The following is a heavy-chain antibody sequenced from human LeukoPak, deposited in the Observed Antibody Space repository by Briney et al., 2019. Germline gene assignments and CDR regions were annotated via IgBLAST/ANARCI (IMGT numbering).Heavy chain of an antibody. CDR2: INHSGST. J-gene: IGHJ4*02. CDR1: GGSFSGYY. Sequence: SETLSLTCAVYGGSFSGYYWSWIRQPPGKGLEWIGEINHSGSTNYNPSLKSRVTISVDTSKNQFSLKLSSVTAADTAVYYCARHRFFGYALPGDFDYWGQGTLVTVSS. D-gene: IGHD5-12*01. CDR3: ARHRFFGYALPGDFDY. V-gene: IGHV4-34*01.